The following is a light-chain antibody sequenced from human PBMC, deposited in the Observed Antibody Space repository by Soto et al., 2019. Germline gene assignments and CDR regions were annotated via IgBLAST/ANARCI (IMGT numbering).Light chain of an antibody. CDR1: QSVSSSY. CDR3: QQYGSSPLT. V-gene: IGKV3-20*01. CDR2: GAS. J-gene: IGKJ4*01. Sequence: EIVLTQSPGTPSLSPGERATLSCRASQSVSSSYLAWYQQKPGQAPRLLIYGASSRATGIPGRFSGSGSGTDFTLTISRLEPEDFAVYYCQQYGSSPLTFGGGTKVDIK.